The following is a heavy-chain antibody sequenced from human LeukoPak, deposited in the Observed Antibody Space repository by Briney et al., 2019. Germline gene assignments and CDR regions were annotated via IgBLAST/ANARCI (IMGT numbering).Heavy chain of an antibody. CDR2: ISGGGGST. V-gene: IGHV3-23*01. CDR1: GFTFSSYA. Sequence: GGSLRLSRAASGFTFSSYAMSWVRQAPGKGLEWVSAISGGGGSTYYADSVKGRFTISRDNSKNTLYLQMNSLRAEDTAVYYCAKDGVGAASCDYWGQGTLVTVSS. CDR3: AKDGVGAASCDY. J-gene: IGHJ4*02. D-gene: IGHD2-15*01.